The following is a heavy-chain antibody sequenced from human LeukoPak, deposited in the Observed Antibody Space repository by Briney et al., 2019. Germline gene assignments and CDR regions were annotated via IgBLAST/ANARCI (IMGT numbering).Heavy chain of an antibody. CDR3: ATSQSSVAGIVGD. CDR1: GFTFSDYF. V-gene: IGHV3-11*04. D-gene: IGHD6-19*01. CDR2: ISGSGSNK. J-gene: IGHJ4*02. Sequence: GGSLRLSCAASGFTFSDYFMTWIRQAPGKGLEWVSYISGSGSNKYYADSVKGRFTISRDNAKNSLYLQMNSLRVEDTAVHYCATSQSSVAGIVGDWGQGTLVTVSS.